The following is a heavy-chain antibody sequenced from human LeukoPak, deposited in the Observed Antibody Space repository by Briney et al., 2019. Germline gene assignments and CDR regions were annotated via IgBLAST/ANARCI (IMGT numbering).Heavy chain of an antibody. V-gene: IGHV3-23*01. CDR1: GFTFNSYA. J-gene: IGHJ5*02. Sequence: GGSLRLSCAASGFTFNSYAMSWVRQAPGKGLEWVSAISASGGSTYYADSVKGRFTISRDNAKKSVYLQMNSLRADDTAVYYCARAAGWLDPWGQGTLVTVSS. CDR2: ISASGGST. CDR3: ARAAGWLDP.